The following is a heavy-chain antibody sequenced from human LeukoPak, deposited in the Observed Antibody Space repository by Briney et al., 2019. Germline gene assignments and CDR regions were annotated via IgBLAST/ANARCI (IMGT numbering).Heavy chain of an antibody. CDR3: ARDHGHKSVDY. V-gene: IGHV1-18*01. CDR1: GYTFSSYG. J-gene: IGHJ4*02. CDR2: ISTWNVNT. D-gene: IGHD2-21*01. Sequence: ASVKVSCKTSGYTFSSYGISWLRQAPGQGLEWMGWISTWNVNTNYAQKFQGRVTMTTDTSTTTLYMEVRSLRPDDTAVYYCARDHGHKSVDYWGQGTLVTVSS.